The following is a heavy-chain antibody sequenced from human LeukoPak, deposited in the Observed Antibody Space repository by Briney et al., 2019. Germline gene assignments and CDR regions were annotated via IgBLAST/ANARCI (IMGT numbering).Heavy chain of an antibody. D-gene: IGHD5-24*01. Sequence: ASVKVSCKASGYTFTSYDINWVRQATGHGLEWMGWMNPNSGNTGYAQKFQGRVTITRNTSISTAYMELSSLRSEDTAVYYYAKDLEKRWLQYPDAFDIWGQGTMVTVSS. V-gene: IGHV1-8*03. CDR3: AKDLEKRWLQYPDAFDI. J-gene: IGHJ3*02. CDR2: MNPNSGNT. CDR1: GYTFTSYD.